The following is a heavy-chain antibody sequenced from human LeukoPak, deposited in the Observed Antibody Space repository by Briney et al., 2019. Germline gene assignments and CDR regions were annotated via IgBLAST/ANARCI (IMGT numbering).Heavy chain of an antibody. V-gene: IGHV4-38-2*02. Sequence: SETLSLTCNVSGYSIGSTFYGAWIRQPPGKGLEWIATISHSATTYYTPSPKSRLTMSVDTSKNQFSLKLSSVTVADTAVYYCARVNTPVATFDYWGQGTLVTVSS. CDR3: ARVNTPVATFDY. CDR2: ISHSATT. CDR1: GYSIGSTFY. D-gene: IGHD2-15*01. J-gene: IGHJ4*02.